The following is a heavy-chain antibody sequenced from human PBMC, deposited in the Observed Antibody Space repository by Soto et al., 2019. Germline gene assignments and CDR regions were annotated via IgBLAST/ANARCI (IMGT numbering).Heavy chain of an antibody. V-gene: IGHV1-2*04. Sequence: ASVKVSCKASGYTFTGYHMHWVRLAPGQGLEWMGWINPNSGGTNYAQKFQGWVTMTRDTSISTAYMELSRLRSDDTAVYYCARKEEVHDAFDIWGQGTMVTVSS. CDR2: INPNSGGT. CDR1: GYTFTGYH. CDR3: ARKEEVHDAFDI. J-gene: IGHJ3*02. D-gene: IGHD3-10*01.